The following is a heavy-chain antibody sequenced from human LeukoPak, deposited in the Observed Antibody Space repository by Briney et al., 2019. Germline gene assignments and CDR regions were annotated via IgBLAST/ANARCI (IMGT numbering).Heavy chain of an antibody. D-gene: IGHD6-19*01. V-gene: IGHV1-2*02. CDR2: INPNSGGA. CDR1: GYIFSGYY. J-gene: IGHJ4*02. Sequence: ASVKVSCKASGYIFSGYYMHWLRQAPGQGLEWMGWINPNSGGADYAQKFQGRVTMTRDTSISTAYMELSNLRSDDTAVYYCARGYIAVAAMGYWGQGTLVTVSS. CDR3: ARGYIAVAAMGY.